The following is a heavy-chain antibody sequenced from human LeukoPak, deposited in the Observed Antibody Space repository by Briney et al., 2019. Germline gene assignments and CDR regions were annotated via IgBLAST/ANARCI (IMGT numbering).Heavy chain of an antibody. V-gene: IGHV1-8*01. J-gene: IGHJ4*02. CDR2: MNPNSGNT. D-gene: IGHD4-23*01. CDR1: GYTFTSYD. Sequence: ASVKVSCKASGYTFTSYDINWVRQATGQGLEWMGWMNPNSGNTGYAQKFQGRVTMTRNTSISTAYMELSSLRSEDTAVYYCAGPFRIYGGNSLGYWGQGTLVTVSS. CDR3: AGPFRIYGGNSLGY.